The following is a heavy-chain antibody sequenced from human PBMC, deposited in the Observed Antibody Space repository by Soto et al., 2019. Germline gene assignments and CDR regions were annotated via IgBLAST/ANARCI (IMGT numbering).Heavy chain of an antibody. J-gene: IGHJ6*01. CDR1: GYTFTGYD. CDR3: AGGRGYSYEVLDV. V-gene: IGHV1-8*01. D-gene: IGHD5-18*01. CDR2: MNPNSGNT. Sequence: GASVKVYCKASGYTFTGYDINWVRQATGQGLEWMGWMNPNSGNTGYAQNFQGRVTMTRDNSTTTAYMELTSLRSEDPAVFYCAGGRGYSYEVLDVWGKGSSDTV.